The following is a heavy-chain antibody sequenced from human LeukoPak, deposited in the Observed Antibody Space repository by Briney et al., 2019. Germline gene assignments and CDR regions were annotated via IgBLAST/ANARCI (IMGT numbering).Heavy chain of an antibody. Sequence: ASVKVSCKASGYTFTSYGISWVRQAPGQGLEWMGWISVNNGNTNYAQKLQGRVTMTTDTSTSTAYMELRSLRSDDTAVYYCAKDRAVATIGGVDYWGQGTLVTVSS. D-gene: IGHD5-12*01. CDR2: ISVNNGNT. J-gene: IGHJ4*02. CDR3: AKDRAVATIGGVDY. V-gene: IGHV1-18*01. CDR1: GYTFTSYG.